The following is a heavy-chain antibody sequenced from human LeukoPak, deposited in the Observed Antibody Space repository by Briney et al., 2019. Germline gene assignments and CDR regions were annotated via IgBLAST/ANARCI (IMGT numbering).Heavy chain of an antibody. Sequence: GGSLRLSCAASGFTFSSYGMSWVRQAPGKGLEWVSGISGSGGSTYYADSMKGRFTISRDNPKNTLYLQMNSLRAEDTAVYYCAKAHLDSSGYYRFDYWGQGTLVTVSS. CDR1: GFTFSSYG. CDR3: AKAHLDSSGYYRFDY. D-gene: IGHD3-22*01. V-gene: IGHV3-23*01. CDR2: ISGSGGST. J-gene: IGHJ4*02.